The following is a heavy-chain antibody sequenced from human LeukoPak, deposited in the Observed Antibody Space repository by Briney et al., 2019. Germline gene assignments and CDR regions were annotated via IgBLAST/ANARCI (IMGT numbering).Heavy chain of an antibody. J-gene: IGHJ5*02. CDR1: GYTFTSYG. Sequence: ASVKVSCKASGYTFTSYGISGVRQAPGQGLEWMGWISAYNGNTNYAQKLQGRVTMTTDTSTSTAYMELRSLRSDDTAVYYCARDITIFGVVISWFDPWGQGTLVTVSS. V-gene: IGHV1-18*01. D-gene: IGHD3-3*01. CDR3: ARDITIFGVVISWFDP. CDR2: ISAYNGNT.